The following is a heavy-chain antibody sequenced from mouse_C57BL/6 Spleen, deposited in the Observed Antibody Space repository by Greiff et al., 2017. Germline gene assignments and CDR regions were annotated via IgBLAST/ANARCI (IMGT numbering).Heavy chain of an antibody. CDR3: ATRALMVTTNYAMDY. V-gene: IGHV1-64*01. D-gene: IGHD2-2*01. CDR2: IHPNSGST. Sequence: VQLQQPGAELVKPGASVKLSCKASGYTFTSYWMHWVKQRPGQGLEWVGMIHPNSGSTNYNEKFKSKATLTVDKSSSTAYMQLSSLTSEDSAVYYCATRALMVTTNYAMDYWGQGTSVTVSS. J-gene: IGHJ4*01. CDR1: GYTFTSYW.